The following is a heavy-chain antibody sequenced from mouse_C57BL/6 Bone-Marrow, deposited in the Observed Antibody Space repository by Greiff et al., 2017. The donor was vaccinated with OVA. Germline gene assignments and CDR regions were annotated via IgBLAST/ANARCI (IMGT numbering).Heavy chain of an antibody. CDR1: GFTFSDYY. Sequence: EVKLVESEGGLVQPGSSMKLSCTASGFTFSDYYMAWVRQVPEKGLEWVANINYDGSSTYYLDSLKSRFIISRDNAKNILYLQMSSLKSEDTATYYCARGQSYYFDYWGQGTTLTVSS. V-gene: IGHV5-16*01. D-gene: IGHD6-1*01. CDR3: ARGQSYYFDY. J-gene: IGHJ2*01. CDR2: INYDGSST.